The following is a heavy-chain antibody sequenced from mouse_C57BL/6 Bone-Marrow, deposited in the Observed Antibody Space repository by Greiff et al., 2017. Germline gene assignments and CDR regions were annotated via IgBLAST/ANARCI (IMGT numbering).Heavy chain of an antibody. CDR1: GYTFTDYN. V-gene: IGHV1-18*01. CDR2: INPNNGGT. CDR3: ARSGDGYYWDNDV. D-gene: IGHD2-3*01. J-gene: IGHJ1*03. Sequence: VHVKQSGPELVKPGASVKIPCKASGYTFTDYNMDWVKQSHGKSLEWIGDINPNNGGTIYNQKFKGKATLTVDQSSSTAYMELRSLTSEDIAVYYCARSGDGYYWDNDVWGTGTTVTVSS.